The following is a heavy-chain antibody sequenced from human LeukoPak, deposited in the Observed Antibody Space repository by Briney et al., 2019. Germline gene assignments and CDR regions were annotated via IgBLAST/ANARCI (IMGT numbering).Heavy chain of an antibody. Sequence: GGSLRLSCAASGFTLSSYSMNWVRQAPGKGLEWVSFFSTSSSYIYYADSVKGRFTISRDNAKNSLYLQMNSLRAEDTAVYYCARAPPTATNPDFDYWGQGTLVTVSS. D-gene: IGHD4-17*01. CDR1: GFTLSSYS. J-gene: IGHJ4*02. CDR3: ARAPPTATNPDFDY. V-gene: IGHV3-21*01. CDR2: FSTSSSYI.